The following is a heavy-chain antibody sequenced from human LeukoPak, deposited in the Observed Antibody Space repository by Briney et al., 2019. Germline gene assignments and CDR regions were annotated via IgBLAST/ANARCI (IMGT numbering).Heavy chain of an antibody. CDR1: GFTFSSYA. J-gene: IGHJ4*02. D-gene: IGHD4-17*01. CDR3: SKVARVTTVTTYLDY. Sequence: GGSLRLSCAASGFTFSSYAMSWVRQAPGKGLEWVSAISGSGGSTYYADSVKGRFTISRDNSKNTLFLQMNSLRAEDTAVYYCSKVARVTTVTTYLDYWGQGAPVTVSS. V-gene: IGHV3-23*01. CDR2: ISGSGGST.